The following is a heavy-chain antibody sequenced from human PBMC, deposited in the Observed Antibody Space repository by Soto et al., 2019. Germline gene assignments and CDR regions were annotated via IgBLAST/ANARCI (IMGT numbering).Heavy chain of an antibody. J-gene: IGHJ4*02. CDR2: IYYSGST. CDR3: ARLGDLLWFGEN. CDR1: GGSISSSSYY. D-gene: IGHD3-10*01. Sequence: QLQLQESGPGLVKPSETLSLTCTVSGGSISSSSYYWGWIRQPPGKGLEWIGSIYYSGSTYYNPSRSSRVTISLDTSKYQFSLTLSSVTAPDTAVYYCARLGDLLWFGENWGQGTLVTVSS. V-gene: IGHV4-39*01.